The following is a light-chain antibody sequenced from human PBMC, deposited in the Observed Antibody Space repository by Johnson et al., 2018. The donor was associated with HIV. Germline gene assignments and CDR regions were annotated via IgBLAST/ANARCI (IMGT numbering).Light chain of an antibody. Sequence: QSVSTQPPSVSAAPGQKVTISCSGSSSNIGNNYVSWYQQLPGTAPKLLIYENNKRPSRIPARFSGSKSGTSATLGITGLQTGDEADYYCATWDTGLSAGVVGTGTKVTVI. J-gene: IGLJ1*01. CDR3: ATWDTGLSAGV. CDR1: SSNIGNNY. V-gene: IGLV1-51*02. CDR2: ENN.